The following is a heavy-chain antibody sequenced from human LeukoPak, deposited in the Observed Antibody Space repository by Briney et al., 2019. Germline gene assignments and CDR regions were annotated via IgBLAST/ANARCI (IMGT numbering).Heavy chain of an antibody. D-gene: IGHD2-15*01. J-gene: IGHJ4*02. V-gene: IGHV5-51*01. CDR3: ARAQYCNSGSCYPDY. CDR2: IYPGDSDT. CDR1: GYSFTSYW. Sequence: GESLKISCKGSGYSFTSYWIGWVRQMPGKGLEWMGIIYPGDSDTRYSPSFQGQVTISADKSITTAYLQWSSLKASDTAMYYCARAQYCNSGSCYPDYWGQGTLVTVSS.